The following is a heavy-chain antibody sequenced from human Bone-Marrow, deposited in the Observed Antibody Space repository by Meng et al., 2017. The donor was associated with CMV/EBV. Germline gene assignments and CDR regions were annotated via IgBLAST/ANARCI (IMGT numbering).Heavy chain of an antibody. CDR1: GYTFTSYY. D-gene: IGHD3-3*01. V-gene: IGHV1-46*01. J-gene: IGHJ4*02. CDR3: ARDLADYDFWSGPPGDY. Sequence: ASVKVSCKASGYTFTSYYMHWVRRAPGQGLEWMGIINPSGGSTSYAQKFQGRVTMTRDTSTSTVYMELRSLRSDDTAVYYCARDLADYDFWSGPPGDYWGQGTLVTVSS. CDR2: INPSGGST.